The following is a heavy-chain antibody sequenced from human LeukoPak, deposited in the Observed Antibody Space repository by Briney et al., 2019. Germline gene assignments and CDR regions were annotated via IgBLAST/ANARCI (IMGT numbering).Heavy chain of an antibody. CDR3: AAPSRYCSGGSCYFPYYYGMDV. CDR1: GFTFTSSA. CDR2: IVVGSGNT. Sequence: SVKVSCKASGFTFTSSAMQWVRQARGQRLEWIGWIVVGSGNTNYAQKFQERVTITRDMSTSTAYMELSSLRSEDTAVYYCAAPSRYCSGGSCYFPYYYGMDVWGQGTTVTVSS. D-gene: IGHD2-15*01. J-gene: IGHJ6*02. V-gene: IGHV1-58*02.